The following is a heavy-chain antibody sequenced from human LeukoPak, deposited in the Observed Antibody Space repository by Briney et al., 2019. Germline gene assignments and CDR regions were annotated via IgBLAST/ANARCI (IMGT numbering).Heavy chain of an antibody. Sequence: GALRLSCAASGFTFSSYAMSWVRPAPGKGLEWVSAISGSGGSTYHADSVKGRFTISRDNSKNTLYLQMNSLRAEDTAVYYCAKTGVVVAAPNDYWGQGTLVTVSS. CDR2: ISGSGGST. V-gene: IGHV3-23*01. CDR1: GFTFSSYA. J-gene: IGHJ4*02. CDR3: AKTGVVVAAPNDY. D-gene: IGHD2-15*01.